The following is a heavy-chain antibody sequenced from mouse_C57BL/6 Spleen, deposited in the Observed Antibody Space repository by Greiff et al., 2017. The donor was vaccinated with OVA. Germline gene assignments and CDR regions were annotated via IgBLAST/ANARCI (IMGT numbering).Heavy chain of an antibody. CDR2: IYPGDGDT. Sequence: QVQLQQSGPELVKPGASVKISCKASGYAFSSSWMNWVKQRPGKGLEWIGRIYPGDGDTNYNGKFKGKATLTADKSSSTAYMQLSSLTSEDSAVYFCAITGRYFDGWGTGTTVTVSS. J-gene: IGHJ1*03. V-gene: IGHV1-82*01. D-gene: IGHD4-1*01. CDR3: AITGRYFDG. CDR1: GYAFSSSW.